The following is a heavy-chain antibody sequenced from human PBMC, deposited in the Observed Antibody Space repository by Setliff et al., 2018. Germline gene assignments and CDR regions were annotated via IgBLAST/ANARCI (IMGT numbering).Heavy chain of an antibody. V-gene: IGHV3-48*01. CDR1: GFTFSSYS. D-gene: IGHD3-9*01. J-gene: IGHJ6*02. Sequence: GGSLRLSCAASGFTFSSYSMNWVRQAPGKGLEWVSYISSTITSTYYADSVKGRFTISRDNSKSTLYLQMNSLRAEDTAVYYCAKHGAYNDFLTGYNFYYDMDVWGQGTTVTVSS. CDR3: AKHGAYNDFLTGYNFYYDMDV. CDR2: ISSTITST.